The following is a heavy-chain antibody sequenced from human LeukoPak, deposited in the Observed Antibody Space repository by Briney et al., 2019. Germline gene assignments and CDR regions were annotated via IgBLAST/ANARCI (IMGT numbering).Heavy chain of an antibody. CDR3: ARTHSSSWVLVFDY. Sequence: ASVKVSCKVSGYTLTELSMHWVRQAPGQGLEWMGWINPNSGGTNYAQKFQGRVTMTRDTSISTAYMELSRLRSDDTAVYYCARTHSSSWVLVFDYWGQGTLVTVSS. D-gene: IGHD6-13*01. J-gene: IGHJ4*02. CDR2: INPNSGGT. V-gene: IGHV1-2*02. CDR1: GYTLTELS.